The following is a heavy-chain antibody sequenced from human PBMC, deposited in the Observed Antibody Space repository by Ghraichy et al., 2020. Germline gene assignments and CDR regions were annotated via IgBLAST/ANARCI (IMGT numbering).Heavy chain of an antibody. CDR2: ISYDGSNK. V-gene: IGHV3-30*04. CDR3: ARRASSGDSYYFDY. D-gene: IGHD3-22*01. Sequence: SCAASGFTFSSYAMHWVRQAPGKGLEWVAVISYDGSNKYYADSVKGRFTISRDNSKNTVYLQMNSLRVEDTAVYYCARRASSGDSYYFDYWGQGTLVTVSS. CDR1: GFTFSSYA. J-gene: IGHJ4*02.